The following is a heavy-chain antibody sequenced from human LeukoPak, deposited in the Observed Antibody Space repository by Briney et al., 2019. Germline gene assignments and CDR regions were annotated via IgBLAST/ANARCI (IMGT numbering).Heavy chain of an antibody. CDR3: ARVSYSGGVY. CDR1: GFTFSSSE. Sequence: GESLRLSCAASGFTFSSSEMNWVRQAPGKGLEWVSYISSSGGIIYYADSVKGRFTISRDNAKNSLYLQMNSLRAEDTAVYYCARVSYSGGVYWGQGTLVTVSS. CDR2: ISSSGGII. D-gene: IGHD6-25*01. V-gene: IGHV3-48*03. J-gene: IGHJ4*02.